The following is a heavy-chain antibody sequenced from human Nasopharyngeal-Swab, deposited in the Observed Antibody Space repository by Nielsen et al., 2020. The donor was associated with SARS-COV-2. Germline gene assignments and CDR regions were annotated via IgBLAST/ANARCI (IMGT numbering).Heavy chain of an antibody. D-gene: IGHD6-13*01. Sequence: WIRQPPGKGLEWIGEINHSGSTNYNPSLKSRVTISVDTSKNQFSLKLSSVTAEDTAVYYCARQGGIAAAGTIDYWGQGTLVTVSS. CDR2: INHSGST. J-gene: IGHJ4*02. V-gene: IGHV4-34*01. CDR3: ARQGGIAAAGTIDY.